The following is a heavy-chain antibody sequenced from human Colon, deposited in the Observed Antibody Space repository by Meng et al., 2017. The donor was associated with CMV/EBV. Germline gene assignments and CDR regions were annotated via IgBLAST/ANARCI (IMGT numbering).Heavy chain of an antibody. CDR3: AIRLGTGIAVAGSLGY. D-gene: IGHD6-19*01. J-gene: IGHJ4*02. CDR1: GITLNDDA. Sequence: GITLNDDAMSWVRQTPGKGLEWVSGISSNGGNTDYVDSVGGRFTISRDDSKNTLYLHMKSLRPEDTAIYYCAIRLGTGIAVAGSLGYWGQGTLVTVSS. V-gene: IGHV3-23*01. CDR2: ISSNGGNT.